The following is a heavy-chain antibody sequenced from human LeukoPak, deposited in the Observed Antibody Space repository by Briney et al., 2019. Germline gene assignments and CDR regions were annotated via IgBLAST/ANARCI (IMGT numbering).Heavy chain of an antibody. D-gene: IGHD1-7*01. J-gene: IGHJ3*02. CDR3: ARDNWNYGNDAFDI. CDR1: GYTFTSYG. Sequence: GASVKVSCKASGYTFTSYGISWVRQAPGQGLEWMGWISAYNGNTNYAQKLQGRVTMTTDTSTSTAYIELRSLRSDDTAVYYCARDNWNYGNDAFDIWGQGTMVTVSS. CDR2: ISAYNGNT. V-gene: IGHV1-18*01.